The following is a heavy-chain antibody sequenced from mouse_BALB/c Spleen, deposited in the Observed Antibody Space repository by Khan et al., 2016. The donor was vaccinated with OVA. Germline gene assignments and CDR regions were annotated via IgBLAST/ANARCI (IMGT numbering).Heavy chain of an antibody. D-gene: IGHD2-3*01. J-gene: IGHJ1*01. Sequence: QIQLVQSGAELARPGASVTLSCKASGYTFTSYWMQWVKQRPGQGLEWIGAIYPGDGDTRYTQKFKGKATLTADKSSSTAYMQLSTLASEDSAVFYCARTGGTYDGYFGYFDGWGAGTTVTVSS. CDR3: ARTGGTYDGYFGYFDG. CDR1: GYTFTSYW. V-gene: IGHV1-87*01. CDR2: IYPGDGDT.